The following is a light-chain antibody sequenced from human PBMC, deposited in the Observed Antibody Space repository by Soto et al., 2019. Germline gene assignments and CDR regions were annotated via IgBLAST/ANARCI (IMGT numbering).Light chain of an antibody. J-gene: IGKJ1*01. CDR1: QTISNTF. Sequence: EIVLTQSPGTLSLSAGERATLSCRASQTISNTFLACYQQRPGQAPRLLIYGASGRAAGIPDRFSGSGSGTDFTLTISRLEPEDFAVYYCQQCGSSPWTFGQGTKVDI. CDR3: QQCGSSPWT. V-gene: IGKV3-20*01. CDR2: GAS.